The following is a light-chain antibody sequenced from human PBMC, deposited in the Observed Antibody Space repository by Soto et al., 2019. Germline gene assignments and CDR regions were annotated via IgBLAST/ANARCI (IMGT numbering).Light chain of an antibody. CDR2: IAS. Sequence: DIQMTQSPSSVSASVGDRVTITCRASQDINSWLTWYQQKPGKAPKVLIYIASRLQPGVPSRFSGRGSGTDFSLTISNLQPEDFATYFCQQYNSYPYTFGQGTKLEIK. J-gene: IGKJ2*01. V-gene: IGKV1-12*01. CDR3: QQYNSYPYT. CDR1: QDINSW.